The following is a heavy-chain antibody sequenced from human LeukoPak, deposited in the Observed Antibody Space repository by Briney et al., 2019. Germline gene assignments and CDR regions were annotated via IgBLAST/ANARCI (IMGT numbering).Heavy chain of an antibody. Sequence: SETLSLTCAVYGGSFSGYYWSWIRQPPGKGLEWIGEINHSGSTNYNPSLKSRVTISVDTPKNQFSLKLSSVTAEDTAVYYCAMRVVGYCSSTSCYPFDYWGQGTLVTVSS. CDR2: INHSGST. V-gene: IGHV4-34*01. J-gene: IGHJ4*02. CDR1: GGSFSGYY. D-gene: IGHD2-2*01. CDR3: AMRVVGYCSSTSCYPFDY.